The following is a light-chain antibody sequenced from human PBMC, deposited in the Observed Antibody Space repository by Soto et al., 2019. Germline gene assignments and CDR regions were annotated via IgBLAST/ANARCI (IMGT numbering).Light chain of an antibody. V-gene: IGLV1-40*01. J-gene: IGLJ1*01. Sequence: QSVLTQPPSVSGAPGQTITISCAGSSSNIGAGFDVHWFQQLPGTAPRLLIFGINKRPSGVPDRFSGSMSGTTASLAITGLQGEDEADYYCQSYDSSLSGYVFGTGTKVTVL. CDR1: SSNIGAGFD. CDR2: GIN. CDR3: QSYDSSLSGYV.